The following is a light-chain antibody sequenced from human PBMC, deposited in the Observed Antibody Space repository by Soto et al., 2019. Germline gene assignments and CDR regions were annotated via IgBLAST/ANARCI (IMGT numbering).Light chain of an antibody. CDR3: QQYGSSPWT. J-gene: IGKJ1*01. CDR2: GAS. CDR1: QSVSSSY. Sequence: EIVLTQSPGTLSLSPGERATLSCRASQSVSSSYLAWYQQKPGQAPRLLIYGASSRATGIPDRLRGSGSGTDFTLTISRLEPEDFAVNYCQQYGSSPWTFGQGTKVDIK. V-gene: IGKV3-20*01.